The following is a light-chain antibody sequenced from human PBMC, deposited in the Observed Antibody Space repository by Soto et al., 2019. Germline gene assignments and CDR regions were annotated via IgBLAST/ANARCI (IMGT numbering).Light chain of an antibody. J-gene: IGLJ3*02. CDR3: QSYDSSLSGWV. Sequence: QSVLTQPPSVSGAPGQRVTISCTGSSSNIGTGYAVHWYQQLPGTAPKLLISGNSNRPSGVPDRFSGSRSGTSASLAITGLQAEDEADYYCQSYDSSLSGWVFGGGTKLTAL. CDR1: SSNIGTGYA. V-gene: IGLV1-40*01. CDR2: GNS.